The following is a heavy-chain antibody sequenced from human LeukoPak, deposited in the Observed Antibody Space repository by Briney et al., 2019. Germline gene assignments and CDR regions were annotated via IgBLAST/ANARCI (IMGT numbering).Heavy chain of an antibody. CDR3: ARDPYSSSQYHDY. D-gene: IGHD6-13*01. CDR1: GFTFSSYS. V-gene: IGHV3-21*01. J-gene: IGHJ4*02. Sequence: GGSLRLSCAASGFTFSSYSMNWVRQTPGKGLEWVSSISSSSSYIYYADSVKGRFTISRDNAKNSLYLQMNSLRAEDTAVYYCARDPYSSSQYHDYWGQGTLVTVSS. CDR2: ISSSSSYI.